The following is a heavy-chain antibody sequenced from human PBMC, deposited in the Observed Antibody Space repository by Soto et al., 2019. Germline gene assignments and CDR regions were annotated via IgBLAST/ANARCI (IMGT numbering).Heavy chain of an antibody. J-gene: IGHJ6*02. V-gene: IGHV3-30-3*01. CDR2: ISYDGSNK. D-gene: IGHD6-19*01. Sequence: GGSLRRSCAASGFTFSSYAMHWVRQAPGKGLEWVAVISYDGSNKYYADSVKGRFTISRDNSKNTLYLQMNSLRAEDTAVYYCARDEDLAVAGMGAYYYGMDVWGQGTTVTVSS. CDR1: GFTFSSYA. CDR3: ARDEDLAVAGMGAYYYGMDV.